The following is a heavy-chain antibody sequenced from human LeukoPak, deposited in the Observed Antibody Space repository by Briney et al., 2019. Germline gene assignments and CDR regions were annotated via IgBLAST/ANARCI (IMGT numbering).Heavy chain of an antibody. J-gene: IGHJ4*02. CDR1: GFTFSSYW. CDR2: INNDGRTI. Sequence: GGSLRLSCAASGFTFSSYWMHWVRQAPGKGLVWVSHINNDGRTITYADSVKGRFTISRDNAKNTVYLQMNNLRAEDTAVYYCARDRAYASDYWGQGTLVTVSS. CDR3: ARDRAYASDY. V-gene: IGHV3-74*01. D-gene: IGHD2-21*01.